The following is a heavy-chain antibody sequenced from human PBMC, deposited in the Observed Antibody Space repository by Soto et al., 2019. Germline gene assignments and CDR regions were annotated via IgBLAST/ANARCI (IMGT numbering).Heavy chain of an antibody. J-gene: IGHJ4*02. CDR2: ISGSGGST. V-gene: IGHV3-23*01. CDR1: GFTFSSYA. D-gene: IGHD4-4*01. CDR3: AKAPYGVTFPFDY. Sequence: EVQLLESGGGSVQPGGSLRLSCAASGFTFSSYAMSWVRQAPGKGLEWVSAISGSGGSTYYADSVKGRFTISRDNSKNTLYLQMNSLRAEDTAVYYCAKAPYGVTFPFDYWGQGTLVTVSS.